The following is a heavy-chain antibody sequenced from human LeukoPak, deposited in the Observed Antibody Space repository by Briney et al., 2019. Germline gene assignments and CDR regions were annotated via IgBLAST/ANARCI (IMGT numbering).Heavy chain of an antibody. Sequence: GGSLRLSCAASGFTFSSYWMHWVRQAPGKGLVWVSRINSDGSSTSYADSVKGRFTISRDNAKNTLYLQMSSLRAEDTAVYYCAREGGAYCGGDCYPLLDYWGQGTLVTVSS. CDR2: INSDGSST. CDR3: AREGGAYCGGDCYPLLDY. CDR1: GFTFSSYW. V-gene: IGHV3-74*01. D-gene: IGHD2-21*02. J-gene: IGHJ4*02.